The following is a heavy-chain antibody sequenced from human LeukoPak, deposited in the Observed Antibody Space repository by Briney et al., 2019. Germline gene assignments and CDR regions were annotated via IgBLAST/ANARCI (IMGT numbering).Heavy chain of an antibody. CDR1: GGTFSSYA. Sequence: ASVKVSCKASGGTFSSYAISWVRQAPGQGLEWMGGIIPIFGTANYAQKFQGRVTMTTDTSTSAAYMELRSLRSDDTAVYYCARGVVLDYWGQGTLVTVSS. CDR2: IIPIFGTA. D-gene: IGHD3-3*01. V-gene: IGHV1-69*05. J-gene: IGHJ4*02. CDR3: ARGVVLDY.